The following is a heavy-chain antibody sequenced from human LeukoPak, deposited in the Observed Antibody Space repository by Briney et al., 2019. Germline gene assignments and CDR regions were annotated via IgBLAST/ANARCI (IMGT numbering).Heavy chain of an antibody. CDR1: GFTFSSYD. V-gene: IGHV3-13*01. CDR2: IGTAGDT. D-gene: IGHD2-2*01. J-gene: IGHJ4*02. Sequence: GGSLRLSCAASGFTFSSYDMHWVRQATGKGLEWVSAIGTAGDTYYPGSVKGRFTISRENAKNSLYLQMNSLRAGDTAVYYCARDLGYCSSTSCYEDYWGQGTLVTVSS. CDR3: ARDLGYCSSTSCYEDY.